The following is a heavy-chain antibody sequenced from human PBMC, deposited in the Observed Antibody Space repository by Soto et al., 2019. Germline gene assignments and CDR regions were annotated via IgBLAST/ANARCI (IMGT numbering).Heavy chain of an antibody. CDR1: GGSISSYY. V-gene: IGHV4-59*01. Sequence: TSETLSLTCTVSGGSISSYYWSWIRQPPGKGLEWIGYIYYSGSTNYNPSLKSRVTISVDTSKNQFSLKLSSVTAADTAVYYCARSSPAPSHYYYMDVWGKGTTVTVSS. J-gene: IGHJ6*03. D-gene: IGHD6-6*01. CDR3: ARSSPAPSHYYYMDV. CDR2: IYYSGST.